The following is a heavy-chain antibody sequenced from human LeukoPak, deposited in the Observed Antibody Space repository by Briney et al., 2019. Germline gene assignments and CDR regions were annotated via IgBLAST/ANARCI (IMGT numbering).Heavy chain of an antibody. CDR2: ISSDGGRV. J-gene: IGHJ4*02. CDR1: GFTFSSSA. V-gene: IGHV3-64*02. Sequence: GGSLRLSCAASGFTFSSSAMHWVRQAPGKRLETVSAISSDGGRVYYGDSVKGRFTISRDNSKNTLYLQMNSLRAEDTAVYYCARAYSSGWYGDYWGQGTLVTVSS. D-gene: IGHD6-19*01. CDR3: ARAYSSGWYGDY.